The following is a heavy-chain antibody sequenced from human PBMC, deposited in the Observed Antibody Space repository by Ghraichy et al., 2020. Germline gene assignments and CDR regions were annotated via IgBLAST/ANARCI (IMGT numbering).Heavy chain of an antibody. Sequence: SETLSLTCAVYGGSFSGYYWSWIRQPQGKGLEWIGEINHSGSTNYNPSLKSRVTISVDTSKNQFSLKLSSVTAADTAVYYCARAYYYDSSGYYPGDYWGQGTLVTVSS. J-gene: IGHJ4*02. CDR3: ARAYYYDSSGYYPGDY. CDR1: GGSFSGYY. D-gene: IGHD3-22*01. V-gene: IGHV4-34*01. CDR2: INHSGST.